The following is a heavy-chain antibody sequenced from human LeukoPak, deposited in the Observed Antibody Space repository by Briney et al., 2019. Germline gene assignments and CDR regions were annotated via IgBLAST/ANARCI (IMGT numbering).Heavy chain of an antibody. V-gene: IGHV4-39*07. D-gene: IGHD3-10*01. CDR2: IYYSGST. CDR3: ARVRWFGELSSDAFDI. Sequence: PSETLSLTCTVFGSISSSSYYWGWIRQPPGKGLEWIGSIYYSGSTYYNPSLKSRVTISVDTSKNQFSLKLSSVTAADTAVYYCARVRWFGELSSDAFDIWGQGTMVTVSS. J-gene: IGHJ3*02. CDR1: GSISSSSYY.